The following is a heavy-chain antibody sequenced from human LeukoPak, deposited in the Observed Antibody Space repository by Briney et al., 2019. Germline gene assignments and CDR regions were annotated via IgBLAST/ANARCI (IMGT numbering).Heavy chain of an antibody. V-gene: IGHV1-18*01. CDR1: GYTFTSYG. CDR3: ASLGCSSTSCYETFDI. Sequence: ASVKVSCKASGYTFTSYGISWVRQAPGQGLEWMGWISAYNGNTNYAQKLQGRVTMTTDTSTSTAYMELSSLRSDDTAVYYCASLGCSSTSCYETFDIWGQGTMVTVSS. J-gene: IGHJ3*02. CDR2: ISAYNGNT. D-gene: IGHD2-2*01.